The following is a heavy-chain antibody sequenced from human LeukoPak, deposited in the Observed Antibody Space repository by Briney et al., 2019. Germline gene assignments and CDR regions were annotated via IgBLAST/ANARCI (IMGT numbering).Heavy chain of an antibody. V-gene: IGHV3-15*01. D-gene: IGHD6-19*01. CDR1: GFTFSKAW. CDR3: TTGAGTYSSAWPDY. J-gene: IGHJ4*02. Sequence: KSGGSLRLSCAAPGFTFSKAWMTWVRQAPGKGLEWVGRIKSNTEGGTTEYAAPVKGRFTISRDDSKNTLSLQMNSLKTEDTAVYYCTTGAGTYSSAWPDYWGQGTLVTVSS. CDR2: IKSNTEGGTT.